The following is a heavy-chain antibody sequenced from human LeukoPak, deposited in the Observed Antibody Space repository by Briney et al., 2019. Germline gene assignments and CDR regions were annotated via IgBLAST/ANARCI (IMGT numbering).Heavy chain of an antibody. Sequence: GGSLRLSCAPSGFTLITNYMSWVRQAPGKGLEWVSVLYAGGITYYADSVKDRFTVSRDTSKNILHLQMNSLRAEDTAVYYCAIPSHSDNYYYGMDVWGQGTTVTVSS. J-gene: IGHJ6*02. CDR1: GFTLITNY. V-gene: IGHV3-66*01. CDR2: LYAGGIT. CDR3: AIPSHSDNYYYGMDV.